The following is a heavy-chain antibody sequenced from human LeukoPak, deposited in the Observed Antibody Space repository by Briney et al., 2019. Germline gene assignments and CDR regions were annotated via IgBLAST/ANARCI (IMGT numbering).Heavy chain of an antibody. D-gene: IGHD4-17*01. CDR1: GGXISNYY. J-gene: IGHJ1*01. CDR3: ARAAVTTSRYFQH. V-gene: IGHV4-59*01. Sequence: SETLSLTCTVSGGXISNYYWSWIRQPPGKGLEWIGYIYNSGHTNYNPSLKSRVTISEDTSKNQLSLKLSSVTAADTAVYYCARAAVTTSRYFQHWGQGTLVTVSS. CDR2: IYNSGHT.